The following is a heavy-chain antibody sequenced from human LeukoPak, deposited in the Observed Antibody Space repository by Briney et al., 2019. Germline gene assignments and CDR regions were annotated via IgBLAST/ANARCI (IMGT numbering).Heavy chain of an antibody. CDR2: ISGSGGST. D-gene: IGHD2-15*01. J-gene: IGHJ4*02. CDR1: GFTFSSYA. Sequence: GGSLRLSCAASGFTFSSYAMSWVRQAPGKGLEWVSAISGSGGSTYYADSVKGRFTISRDNPKNTLYLQMNSLRAEDTAVYYCATSSYCSGGSCYLGLDYWGQGTLVTVSS. V-gene: IGHV3-23*01. CDR3: ATSSYCSGGSCYLGLDY.